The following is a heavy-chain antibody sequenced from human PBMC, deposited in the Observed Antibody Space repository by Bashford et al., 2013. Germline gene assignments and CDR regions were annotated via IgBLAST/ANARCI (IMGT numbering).Heavy chain of an antibody. Sequence: GGSLRLSCAASGFTFSSYAMSWVRQAPGKGLEWVSGISGSGGSTYYADSVKGRFTISRDNSKNTLYLQMNSLRAEDTAVYYCAKALGYGGNSMSYYIMDVWGQGTTVTVSS. V-gene: IGHV3-23*01. D-gene: IGHD4-23*01. CDR1: GFTFSSYA. CDR3: AKALGYGGNSMSYYIMDV. J-gene: IGHJ6*02. CDR2: ISGSGGST.